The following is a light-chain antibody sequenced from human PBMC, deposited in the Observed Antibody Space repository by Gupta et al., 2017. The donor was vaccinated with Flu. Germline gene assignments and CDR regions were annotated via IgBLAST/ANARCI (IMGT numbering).Light chain of an antibody. J-gene: IGLJ1*01. CDR3: GTWDGSLSTDV. V-gene: IGLV1-51*02. CDR1: SSNIGNTY. Sequence: QSVLTHPPSISAAPVQSVTISCSGSSSNIGNTYVSWYQQLPGTAPKLLIYENNKRPSGIPDRFSGSKSGTSAALGITGLQTGDEADYYCGTWDGSLSTDVFGTGTKVTVL. CDR2: ENN.